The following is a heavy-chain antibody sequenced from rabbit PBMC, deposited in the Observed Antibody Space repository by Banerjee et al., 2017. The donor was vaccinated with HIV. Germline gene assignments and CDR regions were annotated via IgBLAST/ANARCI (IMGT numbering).Heavy chain of an antibody. CDR3: ARGWGSGFDL. V-gene: IGHV1S37*01. D-gene: IGHD4-1*01. CDR1: GFSFSSYN. CDR2: ISSGGSA. Sequence: QEQLEESGGDLVKPEGSLTLTCTASGFSFSSYNMGWVRQAPGKGLEWIGFISSGGSAYYASWVNGRFTISRTSTTVDLQMNSLTAADTATYFCARGWGSGFDLWGPGTLVTVS. J-gene: IGHJ4*01.